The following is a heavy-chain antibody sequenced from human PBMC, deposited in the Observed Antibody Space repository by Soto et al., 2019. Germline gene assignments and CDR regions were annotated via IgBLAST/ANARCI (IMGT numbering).Heavy chain of an antibody. D-gene: IGHD6-19*01. Sequence: QVQLVESGGGVVQPGRSLRLSCAASGFTFSSYAMHWVRQAPGKGLEWVAVISDDGSNKYYADSVKGRFTISRDNSKNTLYLQMNSLRAEDTAVYYGARPRGGSGWRDDAFAIWGQGTMVTVSS. V-gene: IGHV3-30-3*01. CDR1: GFTFSSYA. CDR3: ARPRGGSGWRDDAFAI. CDR2: ISDDGSNK. J-gene: IGHJ3*02.